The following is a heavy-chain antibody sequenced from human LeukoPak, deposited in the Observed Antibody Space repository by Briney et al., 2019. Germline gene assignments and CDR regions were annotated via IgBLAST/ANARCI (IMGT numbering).Heavy chain of an antibody. Sequence: GGSLRLSCAASGFTFSSFAMSWVRQAPGKGLAWVSAISVDGNMGHYSDSVKGRFSISRDNSKNTLYLQMDSLRAEDTALYYCAQGSYGDYGGQLQNWGQGTLVTVSS. CDR2: ISVDGNMG. J-gene: IGHJ1*01. D-gene: IGHD4-23*01. V-gene: IGHV3-23*01. CDR1: GFTFSSFA. CDR3: AQGSYGDYGGQLQN.